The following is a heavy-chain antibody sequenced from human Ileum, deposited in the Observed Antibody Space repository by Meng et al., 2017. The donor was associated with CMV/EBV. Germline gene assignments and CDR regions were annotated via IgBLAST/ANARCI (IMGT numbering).Heavy chain of an antibody. V-gene: IGHV3-23*03. CDR3: AKESCGGDCYSPAVDY. Sequence: SCAASGFTFSSYAMSWVRQAPGKGLEWVSVIYSGGSSTYYADSVKGRFTISRDNSKNTLYLQMNSLRAEDTAVYYCAKESCGGDCYSPAVDYWGQGTLVTVSS. D-gene: IGHD2-21*01. J-gene: IGHJ4*02. CDR1: GFTFSSYA. CDR2: IYSGGSST.